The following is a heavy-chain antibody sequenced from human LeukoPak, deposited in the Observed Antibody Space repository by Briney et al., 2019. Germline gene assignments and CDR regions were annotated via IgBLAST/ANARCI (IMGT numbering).Heavy chain of an antibody. CDR2: IRDSGGEM. CDR1: GFSFSLYP. D-gene: IGHD3-3*01. Sequence: PGGSLRLSCAASGFSFSLYPMNWVRQAPGKGLEWLSNIRDSGGEMYYADSVKGRFTISRDNAKNSLYLQMNSLRAEDTAVYYCARDPLRFLEWSPFDYWGQGTLVTVSS. J-gene: IGHJ4*02. CDR3: ARDPLRFLEWSPFDY. V-gene: IGHV3-11*01.